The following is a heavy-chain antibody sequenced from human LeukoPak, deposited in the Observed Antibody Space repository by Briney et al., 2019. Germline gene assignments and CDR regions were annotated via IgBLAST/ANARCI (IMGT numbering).Heavy chain of an antibody. CDR2: ISYDGSNK. D-gene: IGHD6-13*01. CDR3: ARHLGSWRGALDY. Sequence: GGSLRLSCAASGFTFSSYAMHWVRQAPGKGLEWVAVISYDGSNKYCADSVKGRFTISRDNSKNTLYLQMNSLRAEDTAVYYCARHLGSWRGALDYWGQGTLVTVSS. V-gene: IGHV3-30-3*01. CDR1: GFTFSSYA. J-gene: IGHJ4*02.